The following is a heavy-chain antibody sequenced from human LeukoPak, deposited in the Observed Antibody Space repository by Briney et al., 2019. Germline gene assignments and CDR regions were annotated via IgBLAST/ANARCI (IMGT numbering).Heavy chain of an antibody. Sequence: PSETLSLTCTVSGGSTSSYYWSWIRQPPGKGLVWIGYIYYSGSTNYNPSLKSRVAISIDTSKNQFSLKLSSVTAADTAVYYCAGLSPSGGTTGIIDYWGQGTLVTVSS. J-gene: IGHJ4*02. CDR3: AGLSPSGGTTGIIDY. CDR1: GGSTSSYY. CDR2: IYYSGST. V-gene: IGHV4-59*08. D-gene: IGHD1-1*01.